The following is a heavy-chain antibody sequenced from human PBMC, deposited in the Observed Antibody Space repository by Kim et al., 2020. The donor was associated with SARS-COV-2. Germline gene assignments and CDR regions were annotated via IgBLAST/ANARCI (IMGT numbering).Heavy chain of an antibody. D-gene: IGHD2-21*01. CDR1: GYTFTSYY. J-gene: IGHJ4*02. Sequence: ASVKVSCKASGYTFTSYYMHWVRQAPGQGLEWMGIINPSGGSTSYAQKFQGRVTMTRDTSTSTVYMELSSLRSEDTAVYYCARVRIGVMATNYYFDYWGQGTLVTVSS. CDR2: INPSGGST. V-gene: IGHV1-46*01. CDR3: ARVRIGVMATNYYFDY.